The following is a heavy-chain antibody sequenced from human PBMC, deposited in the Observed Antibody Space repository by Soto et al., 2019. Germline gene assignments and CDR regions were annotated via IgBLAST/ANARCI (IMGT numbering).Heavy chain of an antibody. J-gene: IGHJ6*02. V-gene: IGHV1-18*04. D-gene: IGHD1-26*01. CDR1: GYTFTSYG. CDR3: ARWKGGLVGPVAYYYYVMDV. CDR2: ISGYNGNT. Sequence: QVQVVQSGAEVKKPGASVKVSCKTSGYTFTSYGISWVRQAHGPGLEWLGWISGYNGNTNYAQKFQGRITMTTDTSTSTAYMELRSLRSADTAVYYCARWKGGLVGPVAYYYYVMDVWSHGTTVTV.